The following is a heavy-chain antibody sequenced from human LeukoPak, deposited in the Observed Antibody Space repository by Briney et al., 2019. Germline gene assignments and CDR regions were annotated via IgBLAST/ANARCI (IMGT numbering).Heavy chain of an antibody. D-gene: IGHD6-13*01. Sequence: PGGSLRLSCAASGFTFSSYSMNWVRQAPGKGLEWVSSISSSSSYIYYADSVKGRFTISRDNAKNSLYLQMNSLRAEDTAVYYCARLRGIAAAPFDYWGQGTLVTVSS. CDR1: GFTFSSYS. J-gene: IGHJ4*02. CDR3: ARLRGIAAAPFDY. CDR2: ISSSSSYI. V-gene: IGHV3-21*01.